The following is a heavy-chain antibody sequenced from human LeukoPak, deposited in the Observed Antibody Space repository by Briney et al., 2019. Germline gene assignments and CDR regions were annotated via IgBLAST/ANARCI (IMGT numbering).Heavy chain of an antibody. CDR2: ISYSGST. CDR1: GGSISSYY. Sequence: PSETLSLTCTVSGGSISSYYWSWIRQPPGKGLEWIGYISYSGSTSYNPSLQSRVTISVDTSKNQLSLKLSSVTAADTAVYYCARDSSNWYFDLWGRGTLVTVSS. CDR3: ARDSSNWYFDL. J-gene: IGHJ2*01. V-gene: IGHV4-59*01.